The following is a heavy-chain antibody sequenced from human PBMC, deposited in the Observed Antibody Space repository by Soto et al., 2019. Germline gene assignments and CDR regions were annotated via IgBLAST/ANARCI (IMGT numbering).Heavy chain of an antibody. J-gene: IGHJ6*02. Sequence: GGSLRLSRAASGFTFSNAWMSWVRQAPGKGLEWVGRIKSKTDGGTTDYAAPVKGRFTISRDDSKNTLCLQMNSLKTEDTAVYYCTTDRGGYSYGYYYYYGMDVWGQGTTVTVSS. CDR1: GFTFSNAW. D-gene: IGHD5-18*01. CDR3: TTDRGGYSYGYYYYYGMDV. V-gene: IGHV3-15*01. CDR2: IKSKTDGGTT.